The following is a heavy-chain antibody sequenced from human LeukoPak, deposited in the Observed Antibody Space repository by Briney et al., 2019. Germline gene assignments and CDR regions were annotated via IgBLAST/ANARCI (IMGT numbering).Heavy chain of an antibody. CDR3: ARDRLHQTGVLDS. CDR2: ISGTASRR. Sequence: GGSLRLSCVASGFSFSTYAMYWVRQSPGKGLEWVSSISGTASRRDYGGSVKGRFTISRDNSRNTLHMQMSGLRVEDTAVYFCARDRLHQTGVLDSWGHGILVTVSS. CDR1: GFSFSTYA. J-gene: IGHJ5*01. D-gene: IGHD3-10*01. V-gene: IGHV3-23*01.